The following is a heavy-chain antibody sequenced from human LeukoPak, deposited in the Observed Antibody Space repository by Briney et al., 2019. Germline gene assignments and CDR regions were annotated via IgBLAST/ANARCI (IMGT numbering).Heavy chain of an antibody. V-gene: IGHV4-39*01. CDR3: ARHTRIAAAGTNLFDY. Sequence: SETLSLTCTVSGGSISSSSYYWGWIRQPPGKGLEWIGSIYYSGSTYYNPSLKSRVTISVDTSKNQFSLKLSSVTAAGTAVYYCARHTRIAAAGTNLFDYWGQGTLVTVSS. CDR2: IYYSGST. D-gene: IGHD6-13*01. J-gene: IGHJ4*02. CDR1: GGSISSSSYY.